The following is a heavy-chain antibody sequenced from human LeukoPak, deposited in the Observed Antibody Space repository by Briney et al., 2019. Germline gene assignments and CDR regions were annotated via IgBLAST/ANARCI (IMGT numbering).Heavy chain of an antibody. CDR3: ARTRGYYFDY. Sequence: ASVRVSRMAPGYSLTNSYLHWVRQAPGQGLEWMGMINPSDGSTTYAQKFQSRVTMTRDMSTSTVYMALSSLTSEDTAVYYYARTRGYYFDYWGQGTLVTVSS. V-gene: IGHV1-46*01. CDR2: INPSDGST. CDR1: GYSLTNSY. J-gene: IGHJ4*02.